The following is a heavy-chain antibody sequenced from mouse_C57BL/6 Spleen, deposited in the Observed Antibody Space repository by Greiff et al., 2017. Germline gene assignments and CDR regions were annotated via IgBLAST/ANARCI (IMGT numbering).Heavy chain of an antibody. J-gene: IGHJ2*01. D-gene: IGHD2-3*01. CDR1: GYTFTSYG. CDR2: IYIGNGYT. Sequence: EVQLQQSGAELVRPGSSVKMSCKTSGYTFTSYGINWVKQRPGQGLEWIGYIYIGNGYTKYNEKFKGKATLTSDTSSSTAYMQLSSLTSEDSAIYFCARDGYYLDYWGQGTTLTVSS. V-gene: IGHV1-58*01. CDR3: ARDGYYLDY.